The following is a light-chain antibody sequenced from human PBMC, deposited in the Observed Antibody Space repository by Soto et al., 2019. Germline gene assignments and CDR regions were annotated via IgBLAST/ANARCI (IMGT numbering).Light chain of an antibody. CDR1: QSISSY. CDR2: GAS. CDR3: QQSYSTPRT. J-gene: IGKJ1*01. Sequence: DIQMTQSPSSLSASVGDRVTITCRASQSISSYLNWYQQKPGKAPKLLIYGASSLQSGVPSRFSGSGSGTDFTLTISSLQPADFATYYCQQSYSTPRTFGQGTKVEIK. V-gene: IGKV1-39*01.